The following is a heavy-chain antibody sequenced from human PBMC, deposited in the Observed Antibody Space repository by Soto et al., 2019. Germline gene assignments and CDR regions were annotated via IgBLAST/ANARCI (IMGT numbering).Heavy chain of an antibody. D-gene: IGHD3-22*01. Sequence: QVQLQESGPGLVKPSQTLSLTCTVSGGSISSGGYYWSWIRQHPAQGLEWIGYIYYSGSNYYNPSHKSRVTILVDTSKNQFSLKLSSVTDADTAVYYCARTPVIPYYYDSSGSRGAFDIWGQGTMVTVSS. J-gene: IGHJ3*02. CDR2: IYYSGSN. CDR3: ARTPVIPYYYDSSGSRGAFDI. CDR1: GGSISSGGYY. V-gene: IGHV4-31*03.